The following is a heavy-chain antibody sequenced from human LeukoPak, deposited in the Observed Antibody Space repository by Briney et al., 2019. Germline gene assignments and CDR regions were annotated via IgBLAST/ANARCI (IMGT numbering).Heavy chain of an antibody. CDR2: MNPNSGNT. J-gene: IGHJ6*03. D-gene: IGHD1-1*01. CDR1: GYTFTSYD. CDR3: ARVTTSEGHYYMDV. Sequence: ASVKVSCKASGYTFTSYDINWVRQATGQGLEWMGWMNPNSGNTGYAQKFQGRVTITRNTSISTAYMELSRLRSEDTAVYYCARVTTSEGHYYMDVWGKGTTVTVSS. V-gene: IGHV1-8*03.